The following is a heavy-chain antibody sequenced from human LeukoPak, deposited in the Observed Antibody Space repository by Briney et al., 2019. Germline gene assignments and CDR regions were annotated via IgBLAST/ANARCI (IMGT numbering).Heavy chain of an antibody. CDR1: GFTFSSYA. D-gene: IGHD3-10*01. V-gene: IGHV3-23*01. J-gene: IGHJ4*02. CDR2: ISGSGGST. CDR3: AKAADVLLWFGEPGGYYFDY. Sequence: PGGSLRLSCAASGFTFSSYAMSWVRQDLGRGLEWVSAISGSGGSTYYADSVKGRFTISRDNSKNTLYLQMNSLRAEDTAVYYCAKAADVLLWFGEPGGYYFDYWGQGTLVTVSS.